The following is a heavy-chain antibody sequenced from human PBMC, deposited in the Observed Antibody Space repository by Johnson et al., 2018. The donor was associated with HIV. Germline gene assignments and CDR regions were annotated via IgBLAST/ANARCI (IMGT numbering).Heavy chain of an antibody. CDR2: TSYDGGNK. J-gene: IGHJ3*02. CDR1: GFTFSTYG. CDR3: ARVRGYSYGAHAFDI. Sequence: QVQLVESGGGVVQPGRSLRLSCAASGFTFSTYGMHWVRQAPGKGLEWVAVTSYDGGNKYYADSVKGRFTISRDNSKNTLYLQMNSLRAEDTAVYYCARVRGYSYGAHAFDIWGQGTMVTVSS. D-gene: IGHD5-18*01. V-gene: IGHV3-30*19.